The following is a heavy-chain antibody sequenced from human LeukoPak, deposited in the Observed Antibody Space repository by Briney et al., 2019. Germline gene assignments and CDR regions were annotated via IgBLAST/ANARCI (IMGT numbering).Heavy chain of an antibody. J-gene: IGHJ3*02. D-gene: IGHD1-14*01. CDR3: AKDSTGKPVAFDI. Sequence: GGSLRLSCAASGFTFSSYSMNWVRQAPGKGLEWVSGISWNSGSIGYADSVKGRFTISRDNAKNSLYLQMNSLRAEDTALYYCAKDSTGKPVAFDIWGQGTMVTVSS. CDR2: ISWNSGSI. CDR1: GFTFSSYS. V-gene: IGHV3-9*01.